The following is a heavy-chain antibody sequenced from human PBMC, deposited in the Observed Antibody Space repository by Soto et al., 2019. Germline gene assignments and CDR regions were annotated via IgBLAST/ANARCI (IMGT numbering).Heavy chain of an antibody. CDR1: DDFISSYY. Sequence: SETLSLTCTVSDDFISSYYWNWIRQPAGKGLEWIGRVSTNGATNYNPPLESRVTMSVDTSKNQFSLKLTSVTAADTAVYFCARADYEILTGSYAMDVWGQGTTVTVSS. CDR3: ARADYEILTGSYAMDV. CDR2: VSTNGAT. V-gene: IGHV4-4*07. J-gene: IGHJ6*02. D-gene: IGHD3-9*01.